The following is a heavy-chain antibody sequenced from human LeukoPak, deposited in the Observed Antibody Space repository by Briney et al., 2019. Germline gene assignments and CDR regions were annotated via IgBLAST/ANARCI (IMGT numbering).Heavy chain of an antibody. Sequence: PSETLSLTCTVSGGSISSDASYWSWIRQPPGKGLEWIGEINHSGSTNYNPSLKSRVTISVDTSKNQFSLKLSSVTAADTAVYYCAREGYDSSGYHNWFDPWGQGTLVTVSS. J-gene: IGHJ5*02. CDR3: AREGYDSSGYHNWFDP. D-gene: IGHD3-22*01. CDR1: GGSISSDASY. V-gene: IGHV4-39*07. CDR2: INHSGST.